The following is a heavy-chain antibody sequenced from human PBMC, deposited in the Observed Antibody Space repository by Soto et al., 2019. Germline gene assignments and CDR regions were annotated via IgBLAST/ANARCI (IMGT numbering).Heavy chain of an antibody. V-gene: IGHV4-30-2*01. J-gene: IGHJ5*02. CDR3: ARVPGP. D-gene: IGHD7-27*01. CDR2: IYHSGST. Sequence: QLQLQESGSGLVKPSQTLYLICTVYGGSISSGGYAWSWIRQPPGKGLEWIGYIYHSGSTYYNPSLKSRVTISVDRSKNQFSLKMSSVTAADTAVYHCARVPGPWGQGTLVTVSS. CDR1: GGSISSGGYA.